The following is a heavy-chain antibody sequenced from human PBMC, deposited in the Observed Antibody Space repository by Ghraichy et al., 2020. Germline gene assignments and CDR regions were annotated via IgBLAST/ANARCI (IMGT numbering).Heavy chain of an antibody. CDR2: SYFSGST. Sequence: SETLSLTCTVSGGSISSGRNFWGWVRQPPGKGLEWIGSSYFSGSTYYNPSLKSRLTISVDTSRNQFSLNLNSVTAADAAVYYCARHGPYSSDFYWPNWYFDLWGRGTLVTVSS. D-gene: IGHD2-21*01. CDR3: ARHGPYSSDFYWPNWYFDL. J-gene: IGHJ2*01. CDR1: GGSISSGRNF. V-gene: IGHV4-39*01.